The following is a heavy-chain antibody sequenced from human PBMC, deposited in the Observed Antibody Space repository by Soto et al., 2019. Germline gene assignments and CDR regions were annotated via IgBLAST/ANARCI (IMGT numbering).Heavy chain of an antibody. V-gene: IGHV1-69*13. CDR1: GGTFSSYA. D-gene: IGHD3-3*01. J-gene: IGHJ5*02. Sequence: SVKVSCKASGGTFSSYAISWVRQAPGQGLEWMGGIIPIFGTANYAQKFQGRVTITADESTSTAYMELSSLRSEDTAVYYCAREGQPSSFDFWSGYYTPNWFDPWGQGTLVTVSS. CDR2: IIPIFGTA. CDR3: AREGQPSSFDFWSGYYTPNWFDP.